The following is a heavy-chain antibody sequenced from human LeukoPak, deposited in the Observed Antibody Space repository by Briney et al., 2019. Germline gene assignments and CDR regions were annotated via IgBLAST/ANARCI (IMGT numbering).Heavy chain of an antibody. D-gene: IGHD1-26*01. CDR2: IYSGGST. V-gene: IGHV3-53*01. CDR1: GFTVSSNY. J-gene: IGHJ3*02. Sequence: PGGSLRLSCAASGFTVSSNYMSWVRQAPGKGLEWVSVIYSGGSTYYADSVKGRFTISRDNSKNTLYLQMNSLRAEDTAVYYCAKDWGGSYYGNAYDIWGQGTMVTVSS. CDR3: AKDWGGSYYGNAYDI.